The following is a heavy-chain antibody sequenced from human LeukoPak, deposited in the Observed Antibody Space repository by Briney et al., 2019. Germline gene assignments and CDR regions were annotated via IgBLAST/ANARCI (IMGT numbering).Heavy chain of an antibody. V-gene: IGHV4-61*08. D-gene: IGHD1-26*01. CDR2: IYYSGST. J-gene: IGHJ4*02. CDR1: GGSISSGGYY. Sequence: PSQTLSLTCTVSGGSISSGGYYWSWLRQHPGRGLEWIGYIYYSGSTNYNPSLKSRVTISVDTSKNQFSLKLSSVTAADTAVYYCARALGRSALDYWGQGTLVTVSS. CDR3: ARALGRSALDY.